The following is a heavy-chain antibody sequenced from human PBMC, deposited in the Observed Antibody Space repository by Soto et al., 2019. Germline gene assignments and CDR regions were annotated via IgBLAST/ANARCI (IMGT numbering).Heavy chain of an antibody. Sequence: QVQLQESGPGLVKPSETLSLTCTVSGASISSYHWSWIRQPPGKGLEWIGYIYYSGSANYNPSLKSRGTFSVDTSNNQVTLKLSSVTAADAGVYDCSAAVTDEYVVTYYYIDYWGQGTMVTVSS. J-gene: IGHJ4*03. CDR2: IYYSGSA. D-gene: IGHD3-16*01. V-gene: IGHV4-59*01. CDR3: SAAVTDEYVVTYYYIDY. CDR1: GASISSYH.